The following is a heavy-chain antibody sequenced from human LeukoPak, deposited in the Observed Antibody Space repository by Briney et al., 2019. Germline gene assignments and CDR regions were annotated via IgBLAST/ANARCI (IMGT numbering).Heavy chain of an antibody. CDR3: ARVEGGGRRGYWFDP. J-gene: IGHJ5*02. D-gene: IGHD3-16*01. Sequence: ASVKVSCKASGYIFTSYGISWVRQAPGLGLEWMGWSSTYNGNTNYAQKFQGRVTMTTDTSTSTAYMELRSLTSDDTAVYYCARVEGGGRRGYWFDPWRQGTLVTVTS. CDR1: GYIFTSYG. V-gene: IGHV1-18*01. CDR2: SSTYNGNT.